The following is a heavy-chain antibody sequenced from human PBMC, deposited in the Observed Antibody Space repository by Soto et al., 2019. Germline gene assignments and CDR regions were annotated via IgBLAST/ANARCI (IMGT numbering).Heavy chain of an antibody. D-gene: IGHD3-3*01. CDR3: ARDNYDFWNGYSYNWFDP. CDR2: INPTLGTA. CDR1: GGAFNNYM. V-gene: IGHV1-69*08. Sequence: QVQLVQSGAEAKKPGSSVKVSCMASGGAFNNYMISWVRQAPGQGLEWLERINPTLGTASYAQRFQGRVTISADISMSTSYMELSSLRSEDTALYFCARDNYDFWNGYSYNWFDPWGQGTLVTVSS. J-gene: IGHJ5*02.